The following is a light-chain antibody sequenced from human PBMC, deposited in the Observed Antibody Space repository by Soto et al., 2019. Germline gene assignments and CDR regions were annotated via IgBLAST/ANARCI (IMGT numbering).Light chain of an antibody. CDR2: AAA. J-gene: IGKJ3*01. Sequence: DIQMTQSPSSLSASVGDRVNISCRASQDIGSRLAWYQQKPGKAPKILIYAAASLHSGVPSRFSATFSRTDFTLTINSLQPEDLATYFCQQGNSFPLTFGPGTKVVLK. CDR3: QQGNSFPLT. V-gene: IGKV1-12*01. CDR1: QDIGSR.